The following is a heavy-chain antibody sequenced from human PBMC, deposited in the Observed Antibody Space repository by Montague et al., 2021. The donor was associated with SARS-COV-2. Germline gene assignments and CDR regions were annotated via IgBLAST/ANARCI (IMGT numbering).Heavy chain of an antibody. V-gene: IGHV4-34*01. J-gene: IGHJ6*02. Sequence: SETLSLTCGVDGGSFNFYYWSWIRQPPGKGLEWVGEINHRGSTNNNPSLKTRVTISVDTSKNQFSLTLSSMTAADTAVYYCARARGGTIFGVIGAYYGMDIWDQGTSVTVS. CDR3: ARARGGTIFGVIGAYYGMDI. D-gene: IGHD3-3*01. CDR1: GGSFNFYY. CDR2: INHRGST.